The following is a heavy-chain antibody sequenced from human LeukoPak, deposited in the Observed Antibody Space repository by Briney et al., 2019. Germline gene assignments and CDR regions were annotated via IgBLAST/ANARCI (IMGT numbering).Heavy chain of an antibody. J-gene: IGHJ4*02. CDR2: INHSGST. V-gene: IGHV4-34*01. CDR3: ARVPVYSSGWYLDY. CDR1: GGSFSGYY. D-gene: IGHD6-19*01. Sequence: SETLSLTCADYGGSFSGYYWSWIRQPPGKGLEWIGEINHSGSTNYNPSLKSRVTISVDTSKNQFSLKLSSVTAADTAVYYCARVPVYSSGWYLDYWGQGTLVTVSS.